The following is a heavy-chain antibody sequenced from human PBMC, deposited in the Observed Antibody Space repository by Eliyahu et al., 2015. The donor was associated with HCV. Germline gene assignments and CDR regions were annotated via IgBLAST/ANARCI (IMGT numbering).Heavy chain of an antibody. J-gene: IGHJ2*01. V-gene: IGHV4-59*01. Sequence: QVQLQESGPGLVKPSETLSLTCTVXGGSISSYYWSWIRQPPGKGLEWIGYIYYSGSTNYNPSLKSRVTISVDTSKNQFSLKLSSVTAADTAVYYCARVLVRYGGWYFDLWGRGTLVTVSS. CDR1: GGSISSYY. CDR2: IYYSGST. D-gene: IGHD1-26*01. CDR3: ARVLVRYGGWYFDL.